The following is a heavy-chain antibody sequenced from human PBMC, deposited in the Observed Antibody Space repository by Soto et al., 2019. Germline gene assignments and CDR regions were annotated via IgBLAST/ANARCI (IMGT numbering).Heavy chain of an antibody. J-gene: IGHJ3*02. CDR1: GGSFSGYY. Sequence: VPLQQWGAGLLKPSATLSLTCAVYGGSFSGYYWRWIRQPPGKGLEWFGEINHSGSTNYNPSLKSRVTISVDTSKNQFSLKLSSVTAADTAVYYCARRTYYDILTGYLKDAFDIWGQGTMVTVSS. CDR3: ARRTYYDILTGYLKDAFDI. V-gene: IGHV4-34*01. CDR2: INHSGST. D-gene: IGHD3-9*01.